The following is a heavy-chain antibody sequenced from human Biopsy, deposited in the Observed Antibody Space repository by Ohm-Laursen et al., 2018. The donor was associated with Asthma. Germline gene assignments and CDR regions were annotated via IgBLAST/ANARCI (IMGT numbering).Heavy chain of an antibody. J-gene: IGHJ6*02. Sequence: SSLRLSCSASGFSFSNFAIHWVRQAPGKGLEWVGVISKDASTQDYADSVKGRFTMARDNSKNTLYLQMSSLRAGDTAVYYCAKDVVWFRELGSMDVWGQGTTVTVSS. CDR2: ISKDASTQ. CDR3: AKDVVWFRELGSMDV. V-gene: IGHV3-30*15. CDR1: GFSFSNFA. D-gene: IGHD3-10*01.